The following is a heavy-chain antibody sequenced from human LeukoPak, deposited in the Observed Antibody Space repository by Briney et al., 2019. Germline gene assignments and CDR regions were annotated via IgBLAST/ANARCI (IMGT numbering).Heavy chain of an antibody. CDR3: ARVVVRGPYYYYMDV. D-gene: IGHD3-10*01. Sequence: SETLSLTCTVSGYSISSGYYWSWIRQPAGKGLEWIGRIYTSGSTNYNPSLKSRVTMSVDTSKNQFSLKLSSVTAADTAVYYCARVVVRGPYYYYMDVWGKGTTVTISS. CDR2: IYTSGST. V-gene: IGHV4-4*07. CDR1: GYSISSGYY. J-gene: IGHJ6*03.